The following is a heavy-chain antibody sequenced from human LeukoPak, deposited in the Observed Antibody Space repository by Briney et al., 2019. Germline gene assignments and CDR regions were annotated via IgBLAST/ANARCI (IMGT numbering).Heavy chain of an antibody. Sequence: ASVKVSCKASGYTFTGYDINWVRQATGQGLEWMGWMNPNSGNTGYAQKFQGRVTITRNTSISTAYMELSSLRSEDTAAYYCARRDCSGGTCRTRIFDYWGQGTLVTVSS. CDR3: ARRDCSGGTCRTRIFDY. CDR1: GYTFTGYD. D-gene: IGHD2-15*01. CDR2: MNPNSGNT. V-gene: IGHV1-8*03. J-gene: IGHJ4*02.